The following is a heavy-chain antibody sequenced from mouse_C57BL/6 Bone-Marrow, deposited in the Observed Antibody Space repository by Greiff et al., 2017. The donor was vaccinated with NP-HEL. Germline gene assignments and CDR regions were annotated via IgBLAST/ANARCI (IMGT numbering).Heavy chain of an antibody. CDR1: GYTFTDYY. Sequence: EVQLQQSGPVLVKPGASVKMSCKASGYTFTDYYMNWVKQSHGKSLEWIGVINPYNGGTSYNQKFKGKATLTVDKSSSTAYMELNSLTSEDSAVYYCARDGSSPYAMDYWGQGTSVTVSS. D-gene: IGHD1-1*01. CDR3: ARDGSSPYAMDY. J-gene: IGHJ4*01. V-gene: IGHV1-19*01. CDR2: INPYNGGT.